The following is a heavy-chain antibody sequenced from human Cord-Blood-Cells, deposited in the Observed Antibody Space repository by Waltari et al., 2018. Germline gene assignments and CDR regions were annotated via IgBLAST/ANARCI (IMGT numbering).Heavy chain of an antibody. CDR2: FDPEDGET. J-gene: IGHJ4*02. CDR1: GSTLTELS. D-gene: IGHD7-27*01. CDR3: ATDLPVNWGYKGGFDY. Sequence: QVQLVQSGAEVKKPGASVKVPCKVSGSTLTELSMHRMRQAPGKGLEWMGGFDPEDGETIYAQKFQGRVTMTEETSTDTAYMELSSLRSEDSAVYYCATDLPVNWGYKGGFDYWGQGTLVTVSS. V-gene: IGHV1-24*01.